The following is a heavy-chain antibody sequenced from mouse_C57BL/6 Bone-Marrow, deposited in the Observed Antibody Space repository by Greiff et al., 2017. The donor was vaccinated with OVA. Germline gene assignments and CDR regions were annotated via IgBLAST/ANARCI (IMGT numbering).Heavy chain of an antibody. CDR3: ATLFAY. Sequence: VKLVESGAELARPGASVKLSCKASGYTFTSYGISWVKQRTGQGLEWIGEIYPRSGNTYYNEKFKGKATLTADKSSSTAYMELRILTSYDSAVYFFATLFAYWGQGTLVTVSA. V-gene: IGHV1-81*01. CDR2: IYPRSGNT. CDR1: GYTFTSYG. J-gene: IGHJ3*01.